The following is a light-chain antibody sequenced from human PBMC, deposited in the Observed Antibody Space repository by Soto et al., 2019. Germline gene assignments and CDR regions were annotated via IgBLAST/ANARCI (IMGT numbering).Light chain of an antibody. V-gene: IGKV1-9*01. CDR2: AAS. J-gene: IGKJ5*01. Sequence: IQLTQSPSSLSASVGDRVTITCRASQGISSYLAWYQQKPGKAPKLLIYAASTLQSGVPSRFSGSGSGTDFTLTISSLQPEDFATDYCQQLNSYPRTFGQGTRLESK. CDR3: QQLNSYPRT. CDR1: QGISSY.